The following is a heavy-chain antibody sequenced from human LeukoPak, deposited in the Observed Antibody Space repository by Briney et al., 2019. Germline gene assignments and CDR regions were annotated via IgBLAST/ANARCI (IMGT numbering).Heavy chain of an antibody. Sequence: SETLSLTCTVSGGSISSSSYYWGWIRQPPGKGLEWIGSIYYSGSTYYNPSLKSRVTISVDTSKNQFSLKLSSVTAADTAVYYCARGGWLHNFDYWGQGTLVTVSS. J-gene: IGHJ4*02. CDR1: GGSISSSSYY. V-gene: IGHV4-39*01. D-gene: IGHD5-24*01. CDR3: ARGGWLHNFDY. CDR2: IYYSGST.